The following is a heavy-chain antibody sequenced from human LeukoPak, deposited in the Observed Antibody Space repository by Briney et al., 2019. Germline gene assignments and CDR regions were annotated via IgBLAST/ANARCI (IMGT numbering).Heavy chain of an antibody. CDR3: VYSSSWYYFDY. J-gene: IGHJ4*02. CDR1: GGPISSYY. D-gene: IGHD6-13*01. V-gene: IGHV4-4*07. CDR2: IYTSGST. Sequence: PSETLSLTCTVSGGPISSYYWSWIRQPAGKGLEWIGRIYTSGSTNYNPSLKSRVTMSVDTSKNQFSLKLSSVTAADTAVYYCVYSSSWYYFDYWGQGTLVTVSS.